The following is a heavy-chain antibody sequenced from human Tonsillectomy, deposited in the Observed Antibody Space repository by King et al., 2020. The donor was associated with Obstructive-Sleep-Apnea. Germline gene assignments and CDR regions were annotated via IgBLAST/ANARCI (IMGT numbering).Heavy chain of an antibody. CDR1: GGSISSYY. CDR3: VRDVRGGDVLGSSISRNPNYYHSGMDV. CDR2: IYNNGST. Sequence: QLQESGPGLVKPSETLSLTCTVSGGSISSYYWSWIRQPPGKGLEWIGYIYNNGSTNYNPSLKSRITISVDTSKNQFSLKLSSVTAADTAVYYCVRDVRGGDVLGSSISRNPNYYHSGMDVWGQGTTVTVSS. D-gene: IGHD3-3*02. V-gene: IGHV4-59*01. J-gene: IGHJ6*02.